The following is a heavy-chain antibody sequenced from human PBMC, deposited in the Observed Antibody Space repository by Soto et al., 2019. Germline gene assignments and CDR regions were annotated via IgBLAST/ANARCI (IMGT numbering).Heavy chain of an antibody. CDR1: GGSISSGGYY. V-gene: IGHV4-61*08. D-gene: IGHD2-15*01. CDR2: IYYSGST. J-gene: IGHJ4*02. Sequence: SETLSLTCTVSGGSISSGGYYWSWIRQHPGKGLEWIGYIYYSGSTNYNPSLKSRVTISVDTSKNQFSLKLSSVTAADTAVYYCALNNLGYCSGGSCQGVDYWGQGTLVTVSS. CDR3: ALNNLGYCSGGSCQGVDY.